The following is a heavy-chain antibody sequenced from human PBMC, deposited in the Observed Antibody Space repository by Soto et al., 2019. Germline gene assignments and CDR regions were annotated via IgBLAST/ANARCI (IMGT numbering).Heavy chain of an antibody. D-gene: IGHD3-16*02. CDR2: IYYSGST. V-gene: IGHV4-61*01. J-gene: IGHJ3*02. Sequence: QVQLQESGPGLVKPSETLSLTCTVSGGSVSSGSYYWSWIRQPPGTGLEWIGYIYYSGSTNYNPSLKSRVTISVDTSKNPFSLKLRTVTAADTAVYYCAREGGYDYVWGSYRSDAFDIWGQGTMVTVSS. CDR1: GGSVSSGSYY. CDR3: AREGGYDYVWGSYRSDAFDI.